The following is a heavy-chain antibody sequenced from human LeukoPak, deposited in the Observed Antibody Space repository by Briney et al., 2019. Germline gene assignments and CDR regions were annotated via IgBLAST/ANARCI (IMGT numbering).Heavy chain of an antibody. V-gene: IGHV3-48*03. CDR1: GLTFSSYD. CDR3: DTRPRY. J-gene: IGHJ4*02. Sequence: PGGSLRLSCVGSGLTFSSYDMNWVRQAPGKGPEWISYISNSGNTIYYADSVKGRFTISRDNAKNSLYLQMNSLRAEDTAVYYCDTRPRYWGQGTLVTVSS. D-gene: IGHD2-2*01. CDR2: ISNSGNTI.